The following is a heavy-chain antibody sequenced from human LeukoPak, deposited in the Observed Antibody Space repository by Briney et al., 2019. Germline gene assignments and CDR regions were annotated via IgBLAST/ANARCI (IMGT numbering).Heavy chain of an antibody. J-gene: IGHJ2*01. D-gene: IGHD3-10*01. CDR3: AKDLGSRPRYWYFDL. Sequence: GGSLRLSCAASGFTFSNSGMHWVRQAPGKGLEWVAVISFDGSNKNFADSVKGRFTVSRDNSKDTLYLQMNSLRAEDSAVYYCAKDLGSRPRYWYFDLWGRGTLVTVSS. CDR1: GFTFSNSG. CDR2: ISFDGSNK. V-gene: IGHV3-30*18.